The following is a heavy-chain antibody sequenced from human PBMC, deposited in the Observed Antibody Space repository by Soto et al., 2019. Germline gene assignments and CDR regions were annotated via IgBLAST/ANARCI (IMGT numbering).Heavy chain of an antibody. J-gene: IGHJ4*02. CDR3: ARDPRFDYYGSGSYYSDY. V-gene: IGHV1-18*01. CDR1: GYTFTSYG. Sequence: QVQLVQSGAEVKKPGASVKVSCKASGYTFTSYGISWVRQAPGQGLEWMGWISAYNGNTNYAQKLQGRVTMTTDTSTSTAYMELRSLRSDDTAVYYCARDPRFDYYGSGSYYSDYWGQGTLVTVSS. D-gene: IGHD3-10*01. CDR2: ISAYNGNT.